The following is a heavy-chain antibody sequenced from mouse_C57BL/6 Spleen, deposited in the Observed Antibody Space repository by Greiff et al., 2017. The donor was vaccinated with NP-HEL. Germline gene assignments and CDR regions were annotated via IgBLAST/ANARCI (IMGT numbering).Heavy chain of an antibody. V-gene: IGHV14-4*01. D-gene: IGHD1-1*01. CDR3: TTGRNGARDN. CDR2: IDPENGDT. CDR1: GFNIKDDY. J-gene: IGHJ4*01. Sequence: VQLKESGAELVRPGASVKLSCTASGFNIKDDYMHWVKQRPEQGLEWIGWIDPENGDTEYASKFQGKATITADTSSNTAYLQLSSLTSEDTAVYYCTTGRNGARDNGGQGTSSPVS.